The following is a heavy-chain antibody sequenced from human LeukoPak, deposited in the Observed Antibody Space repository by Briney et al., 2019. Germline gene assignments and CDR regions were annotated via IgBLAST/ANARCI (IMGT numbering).Heavy chain of an antibody. CDR2: ISGSGGST. V-gene: IGHV3-23*01. J-gene: IGHJ6*03. D-gene: IGHD6-13*01. CDR1: GFTFSSYW. Sequence: PGGSLRLSCAASGFTFSSYWMSWVRQAPGKGLEWVSAISGSGGSTYYADSVKGRFTISRDNSKNTLYLQMNSLRAEDTAVYYCAKDKSIAAAPLDYMDVWGKGTTVTVSS. CDR3: AKDKSIAAAPLDYMDV.